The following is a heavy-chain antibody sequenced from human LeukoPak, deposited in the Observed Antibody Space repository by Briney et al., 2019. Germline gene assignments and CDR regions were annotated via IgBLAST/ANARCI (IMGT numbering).Heavy chain of an antibody. Sequence: GGSLRLSCAASGFTFSSYSMNWVRQAPGKGLEWVSYISSSSSTIYYADSVKGRFTISRDNSKNTLYLQMNSLRAEDTAVYYCAKRGGYSSGRVLWYFDLWGRGTLVTVSS. D-gene: IGHD5-18*01. V-gene: IGHV3-48*01. CDR1: GFTFSSYS. CDR3: AKRGGYSSGRVLWYFDL. CDR2: ISSSSSTI. J-gene: IGHJ2*01.